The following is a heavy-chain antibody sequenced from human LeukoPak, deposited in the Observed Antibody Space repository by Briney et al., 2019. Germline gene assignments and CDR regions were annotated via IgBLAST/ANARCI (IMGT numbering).Heavy chain of an antibody. Sequence: SETLSLTCAVSGYSISSGYYWGWMRQPPGKRLKWIGSIHYSGSTYYNPSLKSRVTISVDTSKNQFSLNLRSVTAADTAVYYCARHVPYYYDSSGYSDFDYWGQGTLVTVSS. CDR3: ARHVPYYYDSSGYSDFDY. D-gene: IGHD3-22*01. CDR1: GYSISSGYY. V-gene: IGHV4-38-2*01. CDR2: IHYSGST. J-gene: IGHJ4*02.